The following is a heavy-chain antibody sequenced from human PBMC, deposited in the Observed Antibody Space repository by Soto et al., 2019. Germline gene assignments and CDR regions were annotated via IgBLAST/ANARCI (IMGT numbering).Heavy chain of an antibody. V-gene: IGHV3-23*01. CDR1: GFTFSSYA. CDR2: ICGSGGAT. Sequence: PGGSLRLSCAASGFTFSSYAMSWFRQAPGKGLEWVSAICGSGGATYYTDSVKGRFTISRDNSKNTLHLQMNNLRAEDTAIYYCAKGSGGNCYSHFDYCGQGTLVTVS. D-gene: IGHD2-15*01. CDR3: AKGSGGNCYSHFDY. J-gene: IGHJ4*02.